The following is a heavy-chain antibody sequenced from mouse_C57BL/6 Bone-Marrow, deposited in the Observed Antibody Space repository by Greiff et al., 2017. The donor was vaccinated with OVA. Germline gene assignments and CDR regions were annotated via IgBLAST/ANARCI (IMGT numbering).Heavy chain of an antibody. J-gene: IGHJ2*01. CDR1: GYTFTSYW. Sequence: QVQLQQPGAELVKPGASVKMSCKASGYTFTSYWITWVKQRPGQGLEWIGDIYPGSGSTNYNEKFKSKATLTVDTSSSTAYMQLSSLTSEDSAFYYCARAYGSSFYYFDYWGQGTTLTVSS. CDR2: IYPGSGST. CDR3: ARAYGSSFYYFDY. D-gene: IGHD1-1*01. V-gene: IGHV1-55*01.